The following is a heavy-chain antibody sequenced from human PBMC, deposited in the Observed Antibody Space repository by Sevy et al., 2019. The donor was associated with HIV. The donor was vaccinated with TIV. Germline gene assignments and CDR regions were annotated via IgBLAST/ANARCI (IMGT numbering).Heavy chain of an antibody. CDR3: ASIGDSSWLSHLDY. CDR1: GYTFTGYY. CDR2: INPNSGGT. D-gene: IGHD6-13*01. Sequence: ASVKVSCKASGYTFTGYYMHWVRHAPGQGLEWMGWINPNSGGTKYAQKFQGRVTMTTDTSISTAYMDLSSLRSDDTAVYYCASIGDSSWLSHLDYWGQGTLVTVSS. V-gene: IGHV1-2*02. J-gene: IGHJ4*02.